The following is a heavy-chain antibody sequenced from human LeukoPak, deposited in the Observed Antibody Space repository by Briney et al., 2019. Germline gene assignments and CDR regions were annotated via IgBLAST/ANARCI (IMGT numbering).Heavy chain of an antibody. Sequence: GESLKISCAASGSTFDDYTMHWVRQTPGKGLEWVSLISWDGGNTYYADSVKGRFTISRDNSKNSLYLQMNSLRAEDTAVYYCARDRDPGYNDSSGYRRVNAFDIWAKGQWSPSLQ. CDR1: GSTFDDYT. J-gene: IGHJ3*02. CDR2: ISWDGGNT. CDR3: ARDRDPGYNDSSGYRRVNAFDI. V-gene: IGHV3-43*01. D-gene: IGHD3-22*01.